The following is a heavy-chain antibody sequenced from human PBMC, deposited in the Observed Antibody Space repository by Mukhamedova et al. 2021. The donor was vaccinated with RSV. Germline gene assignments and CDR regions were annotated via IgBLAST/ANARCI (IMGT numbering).Heavy chain of an antibody. J-gene: IGHJ4*02. D-gene: IGHD4-17*01. CDR3: ARGTESDYLITT. CDR2: PSRGST. Sequence: PSRGSTNYARKFQGRVSMTRDTSTSTVYLDLTSLRSDDTAVYYCARGTESDYLITTWGPGTQVTVSS. V-gene: IGHV1-46*01.